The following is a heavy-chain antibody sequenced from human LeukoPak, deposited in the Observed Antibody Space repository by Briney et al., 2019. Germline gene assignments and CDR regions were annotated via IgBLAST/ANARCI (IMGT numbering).Heavy chain of an antibody. V-gene: IGHV3-23*01. Sequence: GGSLRLFCAASGFTFSSYAMSWVRQAPGKGLEWVSTISYSGGSTYYADSVKGRFAISRDSSKNTLYLQMNGLRGEDTAVYYCAKDDGGSPPDAFDIWGQGTLVTVSS. D-gene: IGHD3-10*01. CDR1: GFTFSSYA. CDR2: ISYSGGST. J-gene: IGHJ3*02. CDR3: AKDDGGSPPDAFDI.